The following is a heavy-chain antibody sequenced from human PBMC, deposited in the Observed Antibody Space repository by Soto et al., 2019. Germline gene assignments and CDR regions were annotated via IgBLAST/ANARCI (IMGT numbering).Heavy chain of an antibody. Sequence: QVQLQESGPGLVKPSETLSLTCTVSGGSISSYYWSWIRQPPGKGLEWIGYIYYSGSTNYNPSLKSRVXXSXDXXKNQFSLKLSSVTAADTAVYYCARQYGDYVAAFDIWGQGTMVTVSS. J-gene: IGHJ3*02. CDR2: IYYSGST. CDR1: GGSISSYY. D-gene: IGHD4-17*01. V-gene: IGHV4-59*01. CDR3: ARQYGDYVAAFDI.